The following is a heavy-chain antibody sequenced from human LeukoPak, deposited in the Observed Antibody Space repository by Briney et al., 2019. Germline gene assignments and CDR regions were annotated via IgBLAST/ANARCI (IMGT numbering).Heavy chain of an antibody. D-gene: IGHD1-26*01. J-gene: IGHJ6*02. Sequence: SGGSLRLSCAASGFTFSSYSMNWVRQAPGKGLEWVSSISSSSSYIYYADSVKGRFTISRDNAKNSLYLQMNSLRAEDTAVYYCAREGLVGATDYYYYGMDVCGQGTTVTVSS. CDR1: GFTFSSYS. CDR3: AREGLVGATDYYYYGMDV. V-gene: IGHV3-21*01. CDR2: ISSSSSYI.